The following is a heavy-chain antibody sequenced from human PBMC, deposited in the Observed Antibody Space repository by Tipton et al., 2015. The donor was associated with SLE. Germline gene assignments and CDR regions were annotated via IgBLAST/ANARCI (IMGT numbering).Heavy chain of an antibody. CDR3: ARHPYDMSEPFDN. Sequence: AGLVKPSETLSLTCAVYNESFSDYYWSWIRQPPGGGLEWIGEITQRRYTNYSPPLQRRATISIDTSKNQFSLKLTSVTAADTAVYYCARHPYDMSEPFDNWGQGTQVTVSS. CDR1: NESFSDYY. D-gene: IGHD3-3*01. CDR2: ITQRRYT. V-gene: IGHV4-34*01. J-gene: IGHJ4*02.